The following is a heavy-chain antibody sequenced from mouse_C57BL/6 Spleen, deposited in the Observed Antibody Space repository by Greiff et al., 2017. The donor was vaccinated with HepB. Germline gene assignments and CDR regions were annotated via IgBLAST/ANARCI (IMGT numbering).Heavy chain of an antibody. CDR3: ARELRSWYFDV. D-gene: IGHD1-1*01. J-gene: IGHJ1*03. V-gene: IGHV1-64*01. CDR2: IHPNSGST. Sequence: QVHVKQPGAELVKPGASVKLSCKASGFTFTSYWMHWVKQRPGQGLEWIGMIHPNSGSTNYNEKFKSKATLTVDKSSSTAYMQLSSLTSEDSAVYYCARELRSWYFDVWGTGTTVTVSS. CDR1: GFTFTSYW.